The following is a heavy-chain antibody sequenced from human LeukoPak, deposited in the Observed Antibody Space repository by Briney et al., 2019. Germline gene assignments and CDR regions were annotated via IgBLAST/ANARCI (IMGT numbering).Heavy chain of an antibody. D-gene: IGHD4-11*01. CDR3: ARDRSQVRLHESVFDY. CDR1: GFTFSSYS. Sequence: GGSLRLSCAASGFTFSSYSMNWVRQAPGKGLEWVSSISSSSSYIYYADSVKGRFTISRDNAKNSLYLQMNSLRAEDTAVYYCARDRSQVRLHESVFDYWGQGTLVTVSS. V-gene: IGHV3-21*01. J-gene: IGHJ4*02. CDR2: ISSSSSYI.